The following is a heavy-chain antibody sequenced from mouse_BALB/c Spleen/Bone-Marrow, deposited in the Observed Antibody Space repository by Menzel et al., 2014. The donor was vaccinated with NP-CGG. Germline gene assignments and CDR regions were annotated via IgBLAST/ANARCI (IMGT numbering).Heavy chain of an antibody. CDR3: ARDKGRVFFDY. CDR1: GFTFTDYY. Sequence: EVKLMESGGGLVQPGGSLRLSCATSGFTFTDYYMNWVRQPPGKALEWLGFIRNKANGYTTEYSASVKGRFTTSRDNSQNILYLQMNTLRAEDSATYYCARDKGRVFFDYWGQGTTLTVSS. J-gene: IGHJ2*01. CDR2: IRNKANGYTT. V-gene: IGHV7-3*02.